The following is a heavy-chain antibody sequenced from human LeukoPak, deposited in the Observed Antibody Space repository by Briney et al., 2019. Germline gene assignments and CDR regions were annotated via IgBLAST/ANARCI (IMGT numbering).Heavy chain of an antibody. J-gene: IGHJ4*02. D-gene: IGHD6-13*01. Sequence: GGSLRLSCAAPGFTFSNYAMNWVRQAPGKGLEWVSAISGSGGSTYYADSVKGRFTISRDNSKNTLYLQMNSLRAEDTAVYYCAKDSSSSSWYNSFGYWGQGTLVTVSS. CDR1: GFTFSNYA. CDR2: ISGSGGST. V-gene: IGHV3-23*01. CDR3: AKDSSSSSWYNSFGY.